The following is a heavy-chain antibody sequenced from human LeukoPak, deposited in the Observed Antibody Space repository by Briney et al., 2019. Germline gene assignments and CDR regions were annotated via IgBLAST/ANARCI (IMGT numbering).Heavy chain of an antibody. CDR2: INHSGST. CDR1: GGSFSGYY. CDR3: ARVSQQLSDP. Sequence: PSETLSLTCAVYGGSFSGYYWSWIRQPPGKGLEWIGEINHSGSTNYNPSLKSRVTISVDTSKNQFSLKLSPVTAADTAVYYCARVSQQLSDPWGQGTLVTVSS. D-gene: IGHD6-13*01. J-gene: IGHJ5*02. V-gene: IGHV4-34*01.